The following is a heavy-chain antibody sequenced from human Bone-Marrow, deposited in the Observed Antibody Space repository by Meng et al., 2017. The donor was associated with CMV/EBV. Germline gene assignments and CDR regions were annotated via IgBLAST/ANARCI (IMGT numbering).Heavy chain of an antibody. V-gene: IGHV4-34*01. CDR1: CGSFSGYY. J-gene: IGHJ5*02. D-gene: IGHD2-2*01. Sequence: SETLSLTCAVYCGSFSGYYWSWIRQPPGKGLEWIGEINHSGSTNYNPSLKSRVTISVDTSKNQFSLKLSSVTAADTAVYYCARRRGPAASGAKSVWFDPWGQGTLVTVSS. CDR2: INHSGST. CDR3: ARRRGPAASGAKSVWFDP.